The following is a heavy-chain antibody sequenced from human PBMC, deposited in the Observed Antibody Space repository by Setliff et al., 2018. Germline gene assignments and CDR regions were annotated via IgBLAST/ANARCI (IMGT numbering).Heavy chain of an antibody. CDR1: GGPISSSSYY. V-gene: IGHV4-39*01. CDR2: IFYDGNS. CDR3: ARQMSPPGMARARGFNWFDP. Sequence: PSETLSLTCSASGGPISSSSYYWVWIRQPPGKGLEWIGAIFYDGNSSYNPSLKGRVTMSVDTSKNVFSLKLRSVTAADTSVYYCARQMSPPGMARARGFNWFDPWGQGTLVTVSS. J-gene: IGHJ5*02. D-gene: IGHD3-10*01.